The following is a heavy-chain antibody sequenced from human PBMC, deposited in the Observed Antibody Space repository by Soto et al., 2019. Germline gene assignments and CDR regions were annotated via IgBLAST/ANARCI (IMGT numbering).Heavy chain of an antibody. CDR3: AREIMPLTNDWYFDL. Sequence: QVQLQASGPGLVTPSETLSLTCTVSGGSLSGGVHSWSWIRQPPGKGLEWIGHIFDSGRTYYNPSLKSRLTISVDPSKNQFSLSLSSVTAADTAVYYCAREIMPLTNDWYFDLWGRRTLVTVSS. CDR2: IFDSGRT. J-gene: IGHJ2*01. V-gene: IGHV4-30-4*01. D-gene: IGHD2-8*01. CDR1: GGSLSGGVHS.